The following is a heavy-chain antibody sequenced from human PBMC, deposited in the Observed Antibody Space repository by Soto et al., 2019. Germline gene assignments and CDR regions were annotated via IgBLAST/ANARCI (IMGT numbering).Heavy chain of an antibody. D-gene: IGHD3-10*01. V-gene: IGHV4-4*02. CDR3: AGSYENEYYYADS. CDR2: IYHLGST. Sequence: SETLSLTCVVSGGSISSSNWCSWFRHTPWKALEWIGEIYHLGSTNYNPSLQSRVRMSLDKSNNQFSLTLTSVTAADTAVYFCAGSYENEYYYADSGGRGIMVTVSS. CDR1: GGSISSSNW. J-gene: IGHJ4*02.